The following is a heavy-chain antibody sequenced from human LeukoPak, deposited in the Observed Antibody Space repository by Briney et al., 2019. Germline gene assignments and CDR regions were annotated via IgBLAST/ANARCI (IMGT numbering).Heavy chain of an antibody. V-gene: IGHV3-11*01. CDR3: ARVAMVTSPFHY. D-gene: IGHD4-23*01. CDR1: GFTFSDYY. CDR2: ISGSGSTI. Sequence: PGGPLRLSCAASGFTFSDYYMTWIRQAPGKGLEWISYISGSGSTIYYADSVKGRFTISRDNGRNSLHLQMNNVRAEDTAVYYCARVAMVTSPFHYWGQGTLDSVSS. J-gene: IGHJ4*02.